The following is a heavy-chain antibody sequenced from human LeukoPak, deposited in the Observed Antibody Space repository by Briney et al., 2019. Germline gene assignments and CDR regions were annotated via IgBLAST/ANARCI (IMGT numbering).Heavy chain of an antibody. D-gene: IGHD3-22*01. J-gene: IGHJ3*02. CDR2: IIPIFGTA. CDR1: GGTFSSYA. V-gene: IGHV1-69*05. CDR3: ATERITMIVVAPGGAFDI. Sequence: SVKVSCKASGGTFSSYAISWVRQAPGQGLEWMGGIIPIFGTANYAQKFQGRVTITTDESTSTAYMGLSSLRSEDTAVYYCATERITMIVVAPGGAFDIWGQGTMVTVSS.